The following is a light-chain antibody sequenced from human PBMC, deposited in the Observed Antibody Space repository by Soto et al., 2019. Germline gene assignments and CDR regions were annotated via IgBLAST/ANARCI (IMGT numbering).Light chain of an antibody. V-gene: IGLV2-14*03. J-gene: IGLJ1*01. CDR1: SSDVGAFNY. CDR2: DVT. CDR3: SSYTTRNTEA. Sequence: HSVLTQPASVSGSPGHAITISCIGTSSDVGAFNYVSWYQHHPGKAPKLIIYDVTDRPSGVSNRFSASKSGNTASLTISGLQAEDEADYYCSSYTTRNTEAFGTGTKVTVL.